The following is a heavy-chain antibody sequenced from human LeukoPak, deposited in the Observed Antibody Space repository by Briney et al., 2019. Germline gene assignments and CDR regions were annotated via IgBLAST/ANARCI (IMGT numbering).Heavy chain of an antibody. J-gene: IGHJ4*02. CDR3: AKNYSNLLDC. D-gene: IGHD4-11*01. V-gene: IGHV3-23*01. CDR1: GFTFSNFA. Sequence: PGGSLRLSCAASGFTFSNFAMSWVRQAPGKGLEWVPSISSGGYSINYADSVKGRFTISRDTSKNTLYLQMNSLTAEDTAIYYCAKNYSNLLDCWGQGTLVTVSS. CDR2: ISSGGYSI.